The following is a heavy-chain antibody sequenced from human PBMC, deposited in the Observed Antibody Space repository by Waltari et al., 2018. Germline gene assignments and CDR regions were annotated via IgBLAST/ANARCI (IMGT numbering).Heavy chain of an antibody. Sequence: QVQLVQSGAEVKKPGSSVKVSCKASGGTFSSYAISWVRQAPGQGLEWRGGIIPIVGTANYAQKFQGRGTITADESTSTAYMELSSLRSEDTAVYYCAREKIYYYDSSGPGYYYYYYGMDVWGQGTTVTVSS. V-gene: IGHV1-69*01. CDR1: GGTFSSYA. D-gene: IGHD3-22*01. CDR2: IIPIVGTA. CDR3: AREKIYYYDSSGPGYYYYYYGMDV. J-gene: IGHJ6*02.